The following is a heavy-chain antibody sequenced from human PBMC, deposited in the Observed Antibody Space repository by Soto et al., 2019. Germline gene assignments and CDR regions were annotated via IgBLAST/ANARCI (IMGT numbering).Heavy chain of an antibody. D-gene: IGHD3-10*01. CDR1: GFTFDYYW. V-gene: IGHV3-74*01. J-gene: IGHJ3*01. CDR3: ARGDRGGFDL. Sequence: EVQLVESGGGLVQPGESLRLSCAASGFTFDYYWMHWVRQAPGKGLVWVSRVHSDGTTTTYADSVKGRFTISRDNARNTVSLPMSSLRAEDTAIYSCARGDRGGFDLWGHGTVVTVSS. CDR2: VHSDGTTT.